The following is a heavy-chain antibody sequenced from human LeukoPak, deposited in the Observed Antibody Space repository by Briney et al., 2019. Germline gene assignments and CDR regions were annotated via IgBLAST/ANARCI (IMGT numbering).Heavy chain of an antibody. CDR2: IYWGDEK. Sequence: SGPALVKPTQTLMLTCTFSGFSLNTRGVGVGWIRQPPGKALQWLALIYWGDEKYYSPSLKSRLSISRDTSRNQVVLTMTNMDPLDTATYFCARSYYFGSRSYYNVWFAPWGLGTLVTVSS. D-gene: IGHD3-10*01. CDR1: GFSLNTRGVG. V-gene: IGHV2-5*02. CDR3: ARSYYFGSRSYYNVWFAP. J-gene: IGHJ5*02.